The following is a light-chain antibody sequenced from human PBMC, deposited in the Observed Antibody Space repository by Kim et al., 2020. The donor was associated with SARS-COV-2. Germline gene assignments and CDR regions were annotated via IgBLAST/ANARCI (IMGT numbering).Light chain of an antibody. CDR1: TGAVTSGRY. Sequence: PGGTVTLTWGSSTGAVTSGRYPYWFQQNPGQAPRTLIYHTSNKQSWTPARFSGSLVGGKAALTLSGAQPEDEAEYYCLLSYSGARVFGGGTKLTVL. J-gene: IGLJ3*02. CDR2: HTS. CDR3: LLSYSGARV. V-gene: IGLV7-46*01.